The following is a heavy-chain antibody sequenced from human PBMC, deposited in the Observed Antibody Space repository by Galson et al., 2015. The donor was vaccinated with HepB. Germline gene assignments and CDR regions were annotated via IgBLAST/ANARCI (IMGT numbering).Heavy chain of an antibody. Sequence: ETLSLTCTVSGGSVSSGSYYWSWIRQPPGKGLEWIGYIYYNGGTNYNPSLKSRITISVDTSKNQFSLKLSSVTAADTAVYYCAGSRVTAQYYFDYWGQGTLVTVSS. D-gene: IGHD2-21*02. V-gene: IGHV4-61*01. CDR1: GGSVSSGSYY. CDR2: IYYNGGT. J-gene: IGHJ4*02. CDR3: AGSRVTAQYYFDY.